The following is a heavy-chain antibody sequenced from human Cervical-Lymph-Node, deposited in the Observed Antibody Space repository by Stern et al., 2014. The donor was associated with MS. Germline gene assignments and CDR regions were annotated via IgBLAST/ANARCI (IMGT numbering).Heavy chain of an antibody. V-gene: IGHV3-23*04. CDR2: ISGSGCSR. D-gene: IGHD3-22*01. J-gene: IGHJ6*02. CDR1: GLTFNKYA. CDR3: AKQYFDSSGYSYYYGMDV. Sequence: EVQLVESGGDLVQPGGSLRLSCAASGLTFNKYAMNWVRQAPGKGLEWVSTISGSGCSRFYSDSVKGLFTISRDNSENTLYLQMHSLRAEDTAIYYCAKQYFDSSGYSYYYGMDVWGQGTTVTVSS.